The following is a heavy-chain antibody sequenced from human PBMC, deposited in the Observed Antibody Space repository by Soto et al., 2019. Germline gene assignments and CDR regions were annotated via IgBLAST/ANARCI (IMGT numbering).Heavy chain of an antibody. V-gene: IGHV3-23*01. Sequence: EVQVLESGGGLVQPGGSLRLSCEAPGFTFSSYAMIWVRQAPGKGLEWVSGIDGSGDGRYYADSVKGRFTISRDNSKNKLDMQMNSLGAEDTAVYYCAKEGLERLFKFDYWGQGTLVTVSS. CDR3: AKEGLERLFKFDY. CDR2: IDGSGDGR. D-gene: IGHD1-1*01. CDR1: GFTFSSYA. J-gene: IGHJ4*02.